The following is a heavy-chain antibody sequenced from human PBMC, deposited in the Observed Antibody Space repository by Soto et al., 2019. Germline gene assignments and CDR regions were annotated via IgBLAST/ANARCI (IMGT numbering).Heavy chain of an antibody. CDR1: GFTFSSYW. D-gene: IGHD6-6*01. CDR2: IKQDGSEK. CDR3: ARDRYSSSYYYYGMDV. V-gene: IGHV3-7*03. Sequence: GGSLSLSCAASGFTFSSYWMSWVRQAPGKGLEWVANIKQDGSEKYYVDSVKGRFTISRDNAKNSLYLQMNSLRAEDTAVYYCARDRYSSSYYYYGMDVWGQGTTVTVSS. J-gene: IGHJ6*02.